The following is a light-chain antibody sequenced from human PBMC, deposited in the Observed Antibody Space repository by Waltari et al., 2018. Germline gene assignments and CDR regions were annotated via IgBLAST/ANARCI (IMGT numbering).Light chain of an antibody. CDR2: YDN. CDR1: NIESKS. V-gene: IGLV3-21*01. Sequence: SYVLTQPPSVSVAPGETARLTCGGNNIESKSVHWYRQRPGQAPVVVISYDNDRAAGIPERFSGSNSGNTATLTISRVEAGDEADYYCQVWDANTDPGVFGTGTEVTVL. J-gene: IGLJ1*01. CDR3: QVWDANTDPGV.